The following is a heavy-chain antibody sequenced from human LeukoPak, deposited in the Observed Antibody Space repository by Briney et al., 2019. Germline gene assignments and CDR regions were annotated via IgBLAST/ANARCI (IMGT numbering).Heavy chain of an antibody. D-gene: IGHD6-19*01. CDR3: AKRIAVAGGDFDY. V-gene: IGHV3-23*01. Sequence: GGSLRLSCAASGFTFSNSAMSWVRQAPGKGLEWVAAISGSGGSTYYTDSVKGRFTISRDNSKNTLYLQLNSLRAEDTALYYCAKRIAVAGGDFDYWGQGTLVTVSS. CDR1: GFTFSNSA. CDR2: ISGSGGST. J-gene: IGHJ4*02.